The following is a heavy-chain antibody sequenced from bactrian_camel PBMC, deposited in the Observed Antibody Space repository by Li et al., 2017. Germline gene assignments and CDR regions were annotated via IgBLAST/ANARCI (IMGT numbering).Heavy chain of an antibody. V-gene: IGHV3S53*01. D-gene: IGHD1*01. Sequence: VQLVESGGGSVQAGGSLKLSCIGSGHPYPTTCMSWFRQAPEQEREWVAAIDSDGTKTYTDSVEGRFTISRDNAPNTLTLEMTSLQPEDTAMYSCAARTSCTLGACGCSKSPTRSYNYRGQGTQVTVS. CDR3: AARTSCTLGACGCSKSPTRSYNY. J-gene: IGHJ4*01. CDR1: GHPYPTTC. CDR2: IDSDGTK.